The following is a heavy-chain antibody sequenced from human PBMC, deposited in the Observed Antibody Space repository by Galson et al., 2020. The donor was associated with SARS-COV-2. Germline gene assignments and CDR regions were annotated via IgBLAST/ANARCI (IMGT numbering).Heavy chain of an antibody. CDR1: SDSITSGGYY. Sequence: ASETLSLTCTVSSDSITSGGYYWNWIRQFPGKGLEWIGYIYYSGSTYYNPSLESRVTISRDTPKNHFSLKLSSVTAADTAVYYCARGSPLWFGEGLYFGFWGQGTRGTVAP. CDR3: ARGSPLWFGEGLYFGF. J-gene: IGHJ4*02. CDR2: IYYSGST. V-gene: IGHV4-31*03. D-gene: IGHD3-10*01.